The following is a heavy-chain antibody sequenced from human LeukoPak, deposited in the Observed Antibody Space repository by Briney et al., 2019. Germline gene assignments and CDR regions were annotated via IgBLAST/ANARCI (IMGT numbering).Heavy chain of an antibody. V-gene: IGHV4-30-4*08. CDR1: GGSISSGDYY. D-gene: IGHD4-17*01. J-gene: IGHJ4*02. Sequence: PSQTLSLTCTVSGGSISSGDYYWSWIRQPPGKGLEWIGYIYYSGSTYYNPSLKSRVTISVDTSKNQFSLKLSSVTAADTAVYYCARLVRNVDYVVFDYWGQGTLVTVSS. CDR3: ARLVRNVDYVVFDY. CDR2: IYYSGST.